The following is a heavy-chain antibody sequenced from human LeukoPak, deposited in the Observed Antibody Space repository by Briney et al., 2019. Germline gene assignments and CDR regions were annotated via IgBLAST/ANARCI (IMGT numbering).Heavy chain of an antibody. V-gene: IGHV4-39*01. CDR3: ARHKVYGSGSFYFDY. CDR1: GGSISSSSYS. Sequence: SETLSLTCSVSGGSISSSSYSWGWIRQPPGKGLEWIGSIYYSGNNQYNPSLKSRVTITVDTSKNQFSLKLSSVTAADTALYYCARHKVYGSGSFYFDYWGQGTLVTVSS. CDR2: IYYSGNN. J-gene: IGHJ4*02. D-gene: IGHD3-10*01.